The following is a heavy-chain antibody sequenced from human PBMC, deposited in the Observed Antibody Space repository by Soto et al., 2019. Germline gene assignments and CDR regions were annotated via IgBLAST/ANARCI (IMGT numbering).Heavy chain of an antibody. CDR3: AAPYGSGSYPYSYGMQV. V-gene: IGHV1-3*01. J-gene: IGHJ6*01. Sequence: ASVKVCCKASGYTFSSYAMHWVRQAPGQRLEWMGWINAGNGNTKYSQKFQGRVTITRDTSASTAYMELSSLRSEDTAVYYCAAPYGSGSYPYSYGMQVWGQVTTVSVS. CDR1: GYTFSSYA. CDR2: INAGNGNT. D-gene: IGHD3-10*01.